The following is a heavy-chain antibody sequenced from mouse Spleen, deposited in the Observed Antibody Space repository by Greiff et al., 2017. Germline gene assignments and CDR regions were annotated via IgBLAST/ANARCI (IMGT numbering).Heavy chain of an antibody. V-gene: IGHV5-15*02. Sequence: EVQLVESGGGLVKPGGSLKLSCAASGFTFSDYGMAWVRQAPGKGPEWVAFISNLAYSIYYADTVTGRFTISRENAKNTLYLEMSSLRSEDTAMYYCARDQDGSSPYAMDYWGQGTSVTVSS. J-gene: IGHJ4*01. D-gene: IGHD1-1*01. CDR1: GFTFSDYG. CDR3: ARDQDGSSPYAMDY. CDR2: ISNLAYSI.